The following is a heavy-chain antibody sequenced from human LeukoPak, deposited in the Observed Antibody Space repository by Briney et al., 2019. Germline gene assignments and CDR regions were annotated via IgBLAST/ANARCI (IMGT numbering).Heavy chain of an antibody. CDR2: TYYSSKLYN. D-gene: IGHD6-19*01. V-gene: IGHV6-1*01. CDR1: GDIVSSNSAA. J-gene: IGHJ4*02. Sequence: SQTLSLTCAISGDIVSSNSAAWNWIRQSPSRGLEWLGRTYYSSKLYNDYAVSVKSRITINPYTSKNQFSLQLNSVTPEDTAVYYCASERDHSSGWDYWGQGTLVTVSS. CDR3: ASERDHSSGWDY.